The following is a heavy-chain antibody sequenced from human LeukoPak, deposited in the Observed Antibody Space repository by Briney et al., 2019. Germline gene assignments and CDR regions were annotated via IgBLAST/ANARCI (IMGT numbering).Heavy chain of an antibody. CDR1: GYTFTTYD. Sequence: ASVKVPCKASGYTFTTYDINWVRQASGQGLEWMGWMNLKSGYTGYAQKFQGRVTITGDTSISTAYMELSSLRSEDTAVYYCARVAGSIDYWGQGTLVTVSS. CDR3: ARVAGSIDY. CDR2: MNLKSGYT. V-gene: IGHV1-8*03. D-gene: IGHD6-19*01. J-gene: IGHJ4*02.